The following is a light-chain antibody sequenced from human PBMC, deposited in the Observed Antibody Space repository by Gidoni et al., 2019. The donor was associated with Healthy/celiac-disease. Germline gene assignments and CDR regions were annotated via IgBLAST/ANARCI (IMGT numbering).Light chain of an antibody. J-gene: IGKJ2*01. CDR3: QQRSNWPPYT. V-gene: IGKV3-11*01. Sequence: EIVLTQSPATLSLSPGERATLSCRASQSVSSYLAWYQQKPAQAPRLLLYDASNRATGIPARFSGSGSGTDFTLTISSLEPEDFAVYYCQQRSNWPPYTFGQGTKLEIK. CDR2: DAS. CDR1: QSVSSY.